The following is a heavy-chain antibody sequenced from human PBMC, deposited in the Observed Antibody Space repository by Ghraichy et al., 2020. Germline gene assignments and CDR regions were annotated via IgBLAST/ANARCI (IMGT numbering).Heavy chain of an antibody. V-gene: IGHV1-18*04. CDR3: ARSGLRGSGSYELYYYYYMDV. Sequence: ASVKVSCKASGYTFTSYGISWVRQAPGQGLEWMGWISAYNGNTNYAQKLQGRVTMTTDTSTSTAYMELRSLRSDDTAVYYCARSGLRGSGSYELYYYYYMDVWGKGTTVTVSS. CDR2: ISAYNGNT. J-gene: IGHJ6*03. D-gene: IGHD3-10*01. CDR1: GYTFTSYG.